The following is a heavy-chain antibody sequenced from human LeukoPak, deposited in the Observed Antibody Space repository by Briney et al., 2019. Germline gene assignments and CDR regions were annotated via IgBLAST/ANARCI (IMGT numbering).Heavy chain of an antibody. J-gene: IGHJ6*03. Sequence: PGGSLRLSCAASGFTFSDYGMHWVRQAPGKGLEWVAFIRYDETTKFYADSVEGRFTISRDNSKNTLYLQMTSLRVEDTAVYSCAKTGFQWGDYYYMDVWGKGTTVTVSS. CDR2: IRYDETTK. D-gene: IGHD1-14*01. V-gene: IGHV3-30*02. CDR1: GFTFSDYG. CDR3: AKTGFQWGDYYYMDV.